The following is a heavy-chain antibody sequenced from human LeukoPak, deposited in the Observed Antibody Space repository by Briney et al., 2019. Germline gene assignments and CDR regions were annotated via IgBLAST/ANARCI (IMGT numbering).Heavy chain of an antibody. CDR3: ARVAIWFGVLDAFDI. Sequence: GASVKVSCRASGYTFSTYGFSWVRQAPGQGLEWMGWISAYNGNTNYTQKLQGRVTMTTDTSTSTAYMELRSLRSDDTAVYYCARVAIWFGVLDAFDIWGQGTMVTVSS. CDR2: ISAYNGNT. D-gene: IGHD3-10*01. CDR1: GYTFSTYG. V-gene: IGHV1-18*01. J-gene: IGHJ3*02.